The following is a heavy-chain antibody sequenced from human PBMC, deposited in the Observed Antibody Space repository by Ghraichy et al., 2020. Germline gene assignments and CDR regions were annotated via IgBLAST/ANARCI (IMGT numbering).Heavy chain of an antibody. CDR3: ARGSSTAYYYYMDV. CDR1: GYTFTGYY. Sequence: ASVKVSCKASGYTFTGYYMHWVRQAPGQGLEWMGRINPNSGGTNYAQKFQGRVTMTRDTSISTAYMELSRLRSDDTAVYYCARGSSTAYYYYMDVWGKGTTVTVSS. V-gene: IGHV1-2*06. J-gene: IGHJ6*03. D-gene: IGHD6-6*01. CDR2: INPNSGGT.